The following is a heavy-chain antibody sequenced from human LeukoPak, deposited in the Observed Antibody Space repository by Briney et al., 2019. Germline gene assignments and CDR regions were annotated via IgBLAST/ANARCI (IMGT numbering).Heavy chain of an antibody. J-gene: IGHJ4*02. CDR3: ARTIRGY. D-gene: IGHD3-10*01. V-gene: IGHV3-7*03. CDR2: IKEDGSDK. Sequence: PGGSLRLSCAASGFTFSNYWMSWVRQAPGKGLEWVANIKEDGSDKHYVDSVKGRFTISRDNAKNSLYLQMNSLRVEDTAVYYCARTIRGYWGQGTLVTVSS. CDR1: GFTFSNYW.